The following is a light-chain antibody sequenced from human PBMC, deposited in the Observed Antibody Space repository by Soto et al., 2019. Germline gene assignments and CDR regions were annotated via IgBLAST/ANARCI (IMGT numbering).Light chain of an antibody. V-gene: IGLV2-14*01. CDR3: SSYTSSHTCV. Sequence: QSVLTQPASVSGSPGQSITISCTGTSSDVGGYNYVSWHQQHPGKAPKLMIFDVNNRPSGVYNRFSGSKSGNTASLTISGLQAEDEADYYCSSYTSSHTCVFGTGTKLTVL. J-gene: IGLJ1*01. CDR2: DVN. CDR1: SSDVGGYNY.